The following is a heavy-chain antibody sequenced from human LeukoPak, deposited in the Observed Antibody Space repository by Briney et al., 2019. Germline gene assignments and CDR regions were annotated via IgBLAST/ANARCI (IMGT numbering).Heavy chain of an antibody. CDR3: ATAKRSYYDSSGYYYDY. Sequence: ASVKVSCKVSGYTLTELSMHWVRQAPRKGLEWMGGFDPEDGETIYAQKFQGRVTMTEDTSTDTAYMELSSLRSEDTAVYYCATAKRSYYDSSGYYYDYWGQGTLVTVSS. CDR2: FDPEDGET. D-gene: IGHD3-22*01. CDR1: GYTLTELS. V-gene: IGHV1-24*01. J-gene: IGHJ4*02.